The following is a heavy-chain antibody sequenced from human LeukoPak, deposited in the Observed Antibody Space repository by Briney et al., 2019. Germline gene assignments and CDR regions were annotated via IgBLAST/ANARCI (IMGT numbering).Heavy chain of an antibody. CDR2: IYYSGST. J-gene: IGHJ6*02. Sequence: SETLSLTCAVYGGSFSSYYWGWIRQPPGKGLEWIGSIYYSGSTYYNPSLKSRVTISVDTSKNQFSLKLSSVTAADTAVYYCARLPYYDSSAIYYYYGMDVWGQGTTVTVSS. V-gene: IGHV4-39*01. CDR1: GGSFSSYY. D-gene: IGHD3-22*01. CDR3: ARLPYYDSSAIYYYYGMDV.